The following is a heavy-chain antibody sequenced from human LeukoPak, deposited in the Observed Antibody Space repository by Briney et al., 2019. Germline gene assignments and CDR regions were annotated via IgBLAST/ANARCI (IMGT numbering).Heavy chain of an antibody. V-gene: IGHV3-53*01. CDR2: IYSGGST. D-gene: IGHD6-13*01. J-gene: IGHJ3*02. Sequence: GGSLRLSCAASGFTFSNYWIHWVRQAPGKGLEWVSVIYSGGSTYYADSVKGRFTISRDNSKNTLYLQMNSLRAEDTAVYYCARAKQSSSTAGAFDIWGQGTMVTVSS. CDR1: GFTFSNYW. CDR3: ARAKQSSSTAGAFDI.